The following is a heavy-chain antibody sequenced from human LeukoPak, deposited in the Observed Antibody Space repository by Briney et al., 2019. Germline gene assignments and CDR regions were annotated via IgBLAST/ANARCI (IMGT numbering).Heavy chain of an antibody. CDR2: IDTSTTYM. CDR3: AREAGTGERWYFDL. V-gene: IGHV3-21*01. D-gene: IGHD7-27*01. CDR1: GFTFSSYS. J-gene: IGHJ2*01. Sequence: PGGCQRLSCAASGFTFSSYSMNWVRQAPGKGLEWVSSIDTSTTYMTYADSVKGRFTISRDNARNSLYLQMNSLRAEDTAVYYCAREAGTGERWYFDLWGRGTLVTVSS.